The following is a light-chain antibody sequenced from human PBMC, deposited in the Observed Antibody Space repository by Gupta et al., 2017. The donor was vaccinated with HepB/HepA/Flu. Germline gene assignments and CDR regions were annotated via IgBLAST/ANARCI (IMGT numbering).Light chain of an antibody. CDR2: RNN. J-gene: IGLJ1*01. V-gene: IGLV1-47*01. CDR3: ATWDDSLSGYV. Sequence: QSVLTQPPSASGTPGQRVTISCSGSSSNIGSNYVYWYQKFPGTAPKLLIYRNNQRPSGVPDRFSGSKSGTSASLAISGLRSDDEADYYCATWDDSLSGYVFGNGTNVTVL. CDR1: SSNIGSNY.